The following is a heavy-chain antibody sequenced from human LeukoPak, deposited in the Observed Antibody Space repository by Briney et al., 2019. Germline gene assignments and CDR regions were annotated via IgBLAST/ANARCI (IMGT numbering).Heavy chain of an antibody. J-gene: IGHJ4*02. V-gene: IGHV3-33*01. Sequence: GGSLRLSCAASGFTFSSYGMHWVRQAPGKGLEWVAVIWYDGSNKYYADSVKGRFTISRDNSKNTLYLQMNSLRAEDTAVYYCARDRGELRIQSPAGNWGQGTLVTVSS. CDR2: IWYDGSNK. CDR3: ARDRGELRIQSPAGN. CDR1: GFTFSSYG. D-gene: IGHD1-7*01.